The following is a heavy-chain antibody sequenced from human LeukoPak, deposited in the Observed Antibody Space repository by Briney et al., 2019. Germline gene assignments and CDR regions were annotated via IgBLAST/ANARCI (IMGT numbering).Heavy chain of an antibody. V-gene: IGHV3-21*01. J-gene: IGHJ6*03. CDR1: GFTYSSYS. D-gene: IGHD1-14*01. Sequence: GGSLRLSCAASGFTYSSYSMNWVHQAPGKGLEWVSSISSSSSYIYYADSVKGRFTISRDNAKNSLYLQMNSLRAEDTAVYYCARGNQPLGSYYYYYMDVWGKGTTVTVSS. CDR3: ARGNQPLGSYYYYYMDV. CDR2: ISSSSSYI.